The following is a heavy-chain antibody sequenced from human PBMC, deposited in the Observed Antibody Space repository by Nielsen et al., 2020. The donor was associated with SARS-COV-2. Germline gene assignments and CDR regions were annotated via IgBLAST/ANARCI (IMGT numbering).Heavy chain of an antibody. CDR3: ARVGVTGTLDY. Sequence: GESLKISCAASGFTFSSYGMHWVRQAPGKGLEWVAVISYDGSNKYYADSVKGRFTISRDNSKNTLYLQMNSLRAEDTAVYYCARVGVTGTLDYWGQGTLVTVSS. V-gene: IGHV3-30*03. CDR1: GFTFSSYG. J-gene: IGHJ4*02. CDR2: ISYDGSNK. D-gene: IGHD1-7*01.